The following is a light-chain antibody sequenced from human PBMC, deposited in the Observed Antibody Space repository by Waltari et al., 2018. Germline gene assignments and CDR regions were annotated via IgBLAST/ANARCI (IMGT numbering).Light chain of an antibody. V-gene: IGLV5-45*01. Sequence: AVLTQPASPPASPGASVSLTSPFPSGLSVGTYKIYWYQQRPGSPPQFLVRYRSDSDIPRGSGVPSRFSGSKDTTANAGILLISGFQSEDEADYYCMILHNNAVVFGGGTRLTVL. CDR1: SGLSVGTYK. CDR2: YRSDSDI. J-gene: IGLJ3*02. CDR3: MILHNNAVV.